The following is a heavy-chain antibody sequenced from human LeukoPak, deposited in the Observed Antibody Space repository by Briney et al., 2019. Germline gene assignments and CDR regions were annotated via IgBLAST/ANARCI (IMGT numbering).Heavy chain of an antibody. CDR1: VLTPSPYG. CDR2: INSSSTYI. D-gene: IGHD6-19*01. CDR3: GRGGIAVAGDDL. V-gene: IGHV3-21*01. Sequence: KPGGSLRLSCAPSVLTPSPYGMNGVPQAPGKGLEWVSVINSSSTYIYYSDSVKGRFNTTRDNSKRTLFLQMNSLVIADKAVYYCGRGGIAVAGDDLWGQGNLVTVSA. J-gene: IGHJ5*02.